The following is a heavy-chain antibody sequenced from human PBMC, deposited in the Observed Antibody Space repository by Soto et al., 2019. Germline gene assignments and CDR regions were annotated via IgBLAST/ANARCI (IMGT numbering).Heavy chain of an antibody. J-gene: IGHJ4*02. D-gene: IGHD5-12*01. V-gene: IGHV3-11*01. CDR3: ARMGSGYDFVL. CDR2: ISSSGATT. CDR1: GFTFSTHW. Sequence: GGSLRLSCAASGFTFSTHWMSWVRQAPGKGLEWVSKISSSGATTDYADSVKGRFTISRDNAKNSLYLQMNSLRVEDMAVYYCARMGSGYDFVLWGQGTLVTVSS.